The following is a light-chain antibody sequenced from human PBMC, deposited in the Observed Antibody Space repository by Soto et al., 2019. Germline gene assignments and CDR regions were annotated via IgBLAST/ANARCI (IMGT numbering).Light chain of an antibody. CDR3: QHYSDTWT. CDR2: KAS. V-gene: IGKV1-5*03. CDR1: QSISNW. J-gene: IGKJ1*01. Sequence: DIQMTQSPSTLSASGGERATITCRASQSISNWLAWYQQKPGPAPNLLIYKASTLQSGVPSRFSGSGSGTEFTLTISSLQPDVSASYYYQHYSDTWTFGQGTKVEIK.